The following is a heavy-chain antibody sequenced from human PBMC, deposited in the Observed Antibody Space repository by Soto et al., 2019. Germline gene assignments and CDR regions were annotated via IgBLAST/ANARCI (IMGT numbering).Heavy chain of an antibody. J-gene: IGHJ4*02. Sequence: SETLSLTCTVSGGSISSYYWSWIRQPPGKGLEWIGYIYYSGSTNYNPSLKSRVTISVDTSKNQFSLKPSSVTAADTAVYYCARLDREATITIFDYWGQGTLVTVSS. CDR2: IYYSGST. D-gene: IGHD5-12*01. CDR3: ARLDREATITIFDY. V-gene: IGHV4-59*08. CDR1: GGSISSYY.